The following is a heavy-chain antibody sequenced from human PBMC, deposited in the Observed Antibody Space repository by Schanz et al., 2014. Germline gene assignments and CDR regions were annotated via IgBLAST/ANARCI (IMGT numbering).Heavy chain of an antibody. CDR3: VRDAGWAFGDYHGMDV. Sequence: QVQLVQSGVEVKRPGASVRVSCKASGYSFTDYAIHWVRQAPGQGLEWMGWISGYNGDTNYAPKFQDRVTMTTDTSTGITSLELRNLKSDDTAVYYCVRDAGWAFGDYHGMDVRGQGTSVTVSS. CDR1: GYSFTDYA. J-gene: IGHJ6*02. V-gene: IGHV1-18*01. D-gene: IGHD3-10*01. CDR2: ISGYNGDT.